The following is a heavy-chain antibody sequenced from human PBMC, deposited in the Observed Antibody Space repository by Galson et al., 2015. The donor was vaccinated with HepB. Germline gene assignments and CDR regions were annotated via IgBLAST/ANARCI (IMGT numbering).Heavy chain of an antibody. J-gene: IGHJ4*02. CDR2: MSGSGFTI. D-gene: IGHD2-15*01. V-gene: IGHV3-23*01. CDR1: GFTFNDFA. Sequence: SLRLSCAASGFTFNDFALSWVRQAPGKGLECVSTMSGSGFTIYYADSVTGRFTISRDSYKSTLYLQMNNLGVEDTAVYYCAKPAHGGWGQGTLVTVSS. CDR3: AKPAHGG.